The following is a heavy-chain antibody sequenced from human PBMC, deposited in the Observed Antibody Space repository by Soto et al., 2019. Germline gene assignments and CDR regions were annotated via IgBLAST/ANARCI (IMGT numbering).Heavy chain of an antibody. Sequence: EVQLVESGGGLVKPGGSLRLSCAVSGFTFSNYWMSWVRQAPGKGLEWVANIKKDGSEKYYVDSVKGRFIISRDNGKKSLYLQMNDLRAEDTAVYYCAAILGMDVWGQGTTVTVSS. J-gene: IGHJ6*02. CDR2: IKKDGSEK. V-gene: IGHV3-7*05. CDR1: GFTFSNYW. CDR3: AAILGMDV. D-gene: IGHD3-3*02.